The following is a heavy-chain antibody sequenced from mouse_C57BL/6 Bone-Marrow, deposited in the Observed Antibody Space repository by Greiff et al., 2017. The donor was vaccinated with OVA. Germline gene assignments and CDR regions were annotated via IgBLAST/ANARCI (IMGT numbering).Heavy chain of an antibody. CDR3: AAAMDY. V-gene: IGHV5-6*01. CDR1: GFTFSSYG. Sequence: EVQVVESGGDLVKPGGSLKLSCAASGFTFSSYGMSWVRQTPDKRLEWVATISSGGSYTYYPDSVKGRFTISRDNAKNTQSLQMSSLKSEDTAMYYCAAAMDYWGQGTSVTVSS. CDR2: ISSGGSYT. J-gene: IGHJ4*01.